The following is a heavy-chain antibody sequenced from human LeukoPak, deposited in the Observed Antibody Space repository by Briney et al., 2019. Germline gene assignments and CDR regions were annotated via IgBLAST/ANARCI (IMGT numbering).Heavy chain of an antibody. J-gene: IGHJ4*02. CDR1: GGSISSYY. D-gene: IGHD3-10*01. Sequence: TSETLSLTCTVSGGSISSYYWSWIRQPPGKGLEWIGYIYYSGSTNYNPSLKSRVTISVDTSKNQFSLKLSSVTAADTAVYYCARVPAVGSFDYWGQGTLVTVSS. CDR3: ARVPAVGSFDY. CDR2: IYYSGST. V-gene: IGHV4-59*08.